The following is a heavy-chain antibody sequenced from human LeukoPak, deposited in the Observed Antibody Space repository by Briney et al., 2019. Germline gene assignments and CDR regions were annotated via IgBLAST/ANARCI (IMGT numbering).Heavy chain of an antibody. V-gene: IGHV4-34*01. CDR2: TNHSGST. J-gene: IGHJ3*02. CDR1: GGSFSGYY. D-gene: IGHD2/OR15-2a*01. CDR3: ARSTVYFDAFDI. Sequence: SETLSLTCAVYGGSFSGYYWSWIRQPPGKGLEWIGETNHSGSTNYNPSLKSRVTISVDTSKNQFSLKLSSVTAADTAVYYCARSTVYFDAFDIWGQGTMVTVSS.